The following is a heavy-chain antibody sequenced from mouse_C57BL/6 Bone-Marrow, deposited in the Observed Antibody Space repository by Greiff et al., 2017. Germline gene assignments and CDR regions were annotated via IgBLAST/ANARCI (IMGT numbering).Heavy chain of an antibody. J-gene: IGHJ3*01. CDR2: IDPNSGGT. D-gene: IGHD1-1*01. Sequence: LEESGAELVKPGASVKLSCKASGYTFTSYWMHWVKQRPGRGLEWIGRIDPNSGGTKYNEKFKSKATLTVDKPSSTAYMQLSSLTSEDSAIYYCARGAVVGRAWFAYWGQGTLVTVSA. V-gene: IGHV1-72*01. CDR1: GYTFTSYW. CDR3: ARGAVVGRAWFAY.